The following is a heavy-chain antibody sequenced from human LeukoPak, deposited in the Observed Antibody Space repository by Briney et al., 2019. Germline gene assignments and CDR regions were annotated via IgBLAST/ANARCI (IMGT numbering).Heavy chain of an antibody. CDR3: ARDHSSGWYVGAFDI. Sequence: AVKVSCKAPGYTFTSYGISWVRQAPGQGLEWMGWISAYNGNTNYAQKLQGRVTMTTDTSTSTAYMELRSLRSDDTAVYYCARDHSSGWYVGAFDIWGQGTMVTVSS. CDR1: GYTFTSYG. CDR2: ISAYNGNT. J-gene: IGHJ3*02. D-gene: IGHD6-19*01. V-gene: IGHV1-18*01.